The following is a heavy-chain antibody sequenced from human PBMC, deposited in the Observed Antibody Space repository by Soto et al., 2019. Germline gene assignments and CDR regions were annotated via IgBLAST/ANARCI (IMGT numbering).Heavy chain of an antibody. CDR2: ISTYNGDT. CDR1: GYTFTRSG. V-gene: IGHV1-18*01. Sequence: QVQLVQSGAEVKKPGASVKVSCKASGYTFTRSGISWVRQAPGQGLEWMGWISTYNGDTNYAQTFQGRVTMTTDTSTSTVHMEVRSLRSDDTAVYYCAREGVAPYYYYGMDVWGQGNPVTVSS. CDR3: AREGVAPYYYYGMDV. J-gene: IGHJ6*02. D-gene: IGHD5-12*01.